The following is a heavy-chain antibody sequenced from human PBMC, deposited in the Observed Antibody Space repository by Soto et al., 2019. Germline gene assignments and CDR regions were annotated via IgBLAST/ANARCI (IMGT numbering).Heavy chain of an antibody. Sequence: GESLKISCKGSGFTNYWINWVRQMPGKGLEWMGKIDPSDSYTNYSPSFQGHVTISADKSISTAYLQWSSLKASDTAMYYCARHGGYCSSTSCYAEGYDAFDIWGQGTMVTVSS. D-gene: IGHD2-2*01. CDR2: IDPSDSYT. CDR3: ARHGGYCSSTSCYAEGYDAFDI. J-gene: IGHJ3*02. CDR1: GFTNYW. V-gene: IGHV5-10-1*01.